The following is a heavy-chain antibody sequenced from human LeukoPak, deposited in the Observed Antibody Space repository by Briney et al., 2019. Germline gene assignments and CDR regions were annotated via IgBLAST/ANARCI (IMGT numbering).Heavy chain of an antibody. J-gene: IGHJ4*02. CDR1: GYTFTSHD. CDR2: MNPNSGNT. D-gene: IGHD2-2*01. V-gene: IGHV1-8*01. Sequence: ASVKVSCKASGYTFTSHDINWVRQATGQGLEWMGWMNPNSGNTGYAQKFQGRVTMTRNTSISTAYMELSSLRSEDTAVYYCARGRRYCSSTSCYYYFDCWGQGTLVTVSS. CDR3: ARGRRYCSSTSCYYYFDC.